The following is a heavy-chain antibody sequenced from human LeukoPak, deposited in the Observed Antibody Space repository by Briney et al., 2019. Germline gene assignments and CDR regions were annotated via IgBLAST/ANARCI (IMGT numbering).Heavy chain of an antibody. CDR1: GGSFSGYY. V-gene: IGHV4-34*01. D-gene: IGHD2-2*02. Sequence: SETLSLTCAVYGGSFSGYYWSWIRQPPGKGLEWIGEINHSGSTNYNPSLKSRVTISVDTSKNQFSLKLSSVTAADTAVYYCASGDCSSTSCYIGEDYYYGMDVWGQGTTVTVSS. CDR2: INHSGST. J-gene: IGHJ6*02. CDR3: ASGDCSSTSCYIGEDYYYGMDV.